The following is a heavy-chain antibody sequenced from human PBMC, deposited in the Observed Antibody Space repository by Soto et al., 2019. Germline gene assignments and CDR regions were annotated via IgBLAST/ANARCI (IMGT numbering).Heavy chain of an antibody. CDR1: GFTFDDYA. V-gene: IGHV3-9*01. D-gene: IGHD3-3*01. CDR3: EKDRQWLLSHGNFDY. CDR2: ISWNSGSI. J-gene: IGHJ4*02. Sequence: EVQLVESGGGLVQPGRSLRISCAASGFTFDDYAMHWVRQAPGKGLEWVSGISWNSGSIGYADSVKGRFTISRDNAKNALYLQMNSLRAEDTDLYYLEKDRQWLLSHGNFDYWGQGTLVTVSS.